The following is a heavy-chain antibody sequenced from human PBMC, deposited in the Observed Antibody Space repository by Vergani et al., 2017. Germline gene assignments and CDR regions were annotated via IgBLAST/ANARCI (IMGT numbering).Heavy chain of an antibody. V-gene: IGHV4-61*02. CDR1: GASINNDFYY. CDR3: ARDNKHPRPRAFDL. J-gene: IGHJ3*01. D-gene: IGHD2/OR15-2a*01. CDR2: IYVSGIT. Sequence: QVQLQESGPGLVKPSQTLSLTCTVSGASINNDFYYWHWIRQPAGKGLEWIGRIYVSGITDYNSSLQSRVSMSVDTSKNQFSLTLTSVTAADTAVYYCARDNKHPRPRAFDLWGKGTMVTVSS.